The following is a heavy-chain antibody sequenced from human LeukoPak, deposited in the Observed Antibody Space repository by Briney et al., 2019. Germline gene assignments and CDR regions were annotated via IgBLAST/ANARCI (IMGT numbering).Heavy chain of an antibody. CDR3: ASTPYYDFWSGYYPINYYYYGMDV. D-gene: IGHD3-3*01. CDR1: GFTFSSYA. V-gene: IGHV3-30-3*01. J-gene: IGHJ6*02. CDR2: ISYDGSNK. Sequence: GRSLRLSCAASGFTFSSYAMHWVRQAPGKGLEWVAVISYDGSNKYYADSVKGRFTISRDNSKNTLYLQMNSLRAEDTAVYYCASTPYYDFWSGYYPINYYYYGMDVWGQGTTVTVSS.